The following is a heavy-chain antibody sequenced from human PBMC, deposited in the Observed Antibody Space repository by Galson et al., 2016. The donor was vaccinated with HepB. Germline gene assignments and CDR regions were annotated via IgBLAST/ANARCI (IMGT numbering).Heavy chain of an antibody. V-gene: IGHV3-53*01. CDR3: ARDPGRVAAAGHLDS. CDR1: GFIVSSHY. D-gene: IGHD6-13*01. CDR2: IYSGGAT. Sequence: LRLSCAGSGFIVSSHYLNWVRQAPGKGLEWVAIIYSGGATYYADSVKGRFTISRDNPKNTLYLQMDGLRVEDTAVYYCARDPGRVAAAGHLDSWGQGTLVTVS. J-gene: IGHJ5*01.